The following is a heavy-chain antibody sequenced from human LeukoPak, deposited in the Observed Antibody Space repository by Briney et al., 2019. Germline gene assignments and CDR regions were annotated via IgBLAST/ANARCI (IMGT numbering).Heavy chain of an antibody. CDR2: IYYSGST. J-gene: IGHJ6*02. D-gene: IGHD3-9*01. V-gene: IGHV4-59*12. CDR3: ARAEYYDILTGYYDYGMDV. Sequence: PSETLSLTCTVSGGSISTYYGNWIRQAPGKGLEWIGYIYYSGSTNYNPSLKSRVTISVDKSKNQFSLKLSSVTAADTAVYYCARAEYYDILTGYYDYGMDVWGQGTTVTVSS. CDR1: GGSISTYY.